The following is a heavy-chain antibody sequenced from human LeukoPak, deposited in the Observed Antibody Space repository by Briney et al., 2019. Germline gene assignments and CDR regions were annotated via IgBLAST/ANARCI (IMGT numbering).Heavy chain of an antibody. CDR3: EKVPTVYSHGHPLDY. CDR1: GFTFSSYA. Sequence: GGPLRLSCAASGFTFSSYAMSWVRQAPGKGLEWVLAISGSGGSTYYADSVKGRFTISRDNSKNTLYLQMNSLSAEDTAVYYCEKVPTVYSHGHPLDYWGQGTLVTVSS. D-gene: IGHD5-18*01. V-gene: IGHV3-23*01. J-gene: IGHJ4*02. CDR2: ISGSGGST.